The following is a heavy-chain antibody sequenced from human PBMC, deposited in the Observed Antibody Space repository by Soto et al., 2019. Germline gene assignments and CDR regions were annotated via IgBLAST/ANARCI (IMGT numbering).Heavy chain of an antibody. CDR3: EKEGGWSLAVPALFDY. J-gene: IGHJ4*02. CDR2: ISDSGGST. Sequence: GWSLRLSCVVSGSTFSIYDMSWVRQAPGRGLKWVSGISDSGGSTYYADSVKGRFTISRYNAKNTLYLQMKILRVEDMALYYAEKEGGWSLAVPALFDYWGRGTQFTVSS. CDR1: GSTFSIYD. D-gene: IGHD6-19*01. V-gene: IGHV3-23*01.